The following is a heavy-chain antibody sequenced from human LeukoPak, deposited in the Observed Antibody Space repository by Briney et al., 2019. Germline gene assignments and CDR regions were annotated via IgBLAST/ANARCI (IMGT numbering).Heavy chain of an antibody. J-gene: IGHJ4*02. CDR1: GSSFSNYW. D-gene: IGHD1-1*01. Sequence: GGSLRLSCAASGSSFSNYWMSWVRQPPGKGLEWVANINQDGSGKYYVDSVKGRFTISRDNAKNSLYLQMNSLKAEDTAIYYCARAPQTGTTDYWGQGTLVTVSS. CDR2: INQDGSGK. CDR3: ARAPQTGTTDY. V-gene: IGHV3-7*01.